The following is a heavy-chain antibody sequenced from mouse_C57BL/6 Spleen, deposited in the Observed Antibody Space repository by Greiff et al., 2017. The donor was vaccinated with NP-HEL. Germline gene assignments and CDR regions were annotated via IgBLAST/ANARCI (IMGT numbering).Heavy chain of an antibody. CDR1: GYTFTSYW. CDR3: ARPLTTVVAYFAICG. D-gene: IGHD1-1*01. CDR2: IDPSDSYT. Sequence: VQLQQPGAELVMPGASVKLSCKASGYTFTSYWMHWVKQRPGQGLEWIGEIDPSDSYTNYNQKFKGKSTLTVDKSSSTAYMQLSSLTSEDSAGYYCARPLTTVVAYFAICGWGKGATVTVAS. V-gene: IGHV1-69*01. J-gene: IGHJ1*03.